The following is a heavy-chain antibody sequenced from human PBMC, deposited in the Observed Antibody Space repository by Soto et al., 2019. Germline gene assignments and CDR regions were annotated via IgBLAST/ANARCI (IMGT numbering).Heavy chain of an antibody. CDR3: AKDPTSYDSSAQFDS. CDR1: GFSFGIYA. CDR2: ISGGGGST. J-gene: IGHJ4*02. V-gene: IGHV3-23*01. Sequence: HPGGSLRLSCAASGFSFGIYAMNWVGQGPGKGLEWVSGISGGGGSTYHADSVKGRFTISRDNSKNTLYLQMNSLRAEDTAVYYCAKDPTSYDSSAQFDSWGQGTLVTVSS. D-gene: IGHD3-22*01.